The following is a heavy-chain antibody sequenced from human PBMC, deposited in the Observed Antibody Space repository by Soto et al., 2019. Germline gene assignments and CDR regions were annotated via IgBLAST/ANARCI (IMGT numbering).Heavy chain of an antibody. V-gene: IGHV3-23*01. CDR2: VSGAALNT. D-gene: IGHD3-3*01. CDR3: AKDLWSGRGGGIDY. CDR1: GFTFSSYA. J-gene: IGHJ4*02. Sequence: EVQLLDSGGGLVHPGGSLRLSCAASGFTFSSYAMHWVRQAPGKGLEWVSTVSGAALNTYYADSVKGRFTISRDSSKRTLYLQMNSLSAADTAVYYCAKDLWSGRGGGIDYWGQGTLVTVSS.